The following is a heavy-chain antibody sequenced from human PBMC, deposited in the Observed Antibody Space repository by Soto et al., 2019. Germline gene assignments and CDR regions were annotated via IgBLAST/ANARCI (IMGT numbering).Heavy chain of an antibody. CDR3: ARAAAYNGFDY. CDR2: ISYSGST. J-gene: IGHJ4*02. Sequence: QVQLQESGPGLVKPSETLSLTCTVSGGSISGYYGSWMRQPPGKGLEWIAYISYSGSTSYNPSLRSRVPISVDTSKNQFSLELYSVTAADTAVYYCARAAAYNGFDYWGQGALVTVSS. V-gene: IGHV4-59*01. D-gene: IGHD1-1*01. CDR1: GGSISGYY.